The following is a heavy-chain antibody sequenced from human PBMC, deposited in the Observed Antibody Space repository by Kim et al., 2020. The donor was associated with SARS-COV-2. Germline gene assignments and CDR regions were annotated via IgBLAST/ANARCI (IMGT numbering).Heavy chain of an antibody. CDR2: IYSTGTT. V-gene: IGHV3-53*01. D-gene: IGHD2-2*01. CDR3: AVSSTRYYYHGMDV. J-gene: IGHJ6*02. Sequence: GGSLRLSCAASGFTFSSNYMSWVRQAPGKGLEWVSVIYSTGTTYYADSVKGRFTISRDISKNTLYLQMNSLRVEDTAVYFCAVSSTRYYYHGMDVWGQGTTVTVSS. CDR1: GFTFSSNY.